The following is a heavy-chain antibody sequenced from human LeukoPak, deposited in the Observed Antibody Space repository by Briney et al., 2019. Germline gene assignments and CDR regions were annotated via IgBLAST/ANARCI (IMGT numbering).Heavy chain of an antibody. CDR1: GFTFSTYW. D-gene: IGHD4-23*01. J-gene: IGHJ6*02. Sequence: GGSLRLSCAASGFTFSTYWMSWVRQAPGKGLEWVANINPDGNDEYYVDSVKGRFTISRDNAKNSLYLQMNSLRAEDTAVYYCARGGISLRFVMDVWGQGTTVTVSS. CDR3: ARGGISLRFVMDV. V-gene: IGHV3-7*01. CDR2: INPDGNDE.